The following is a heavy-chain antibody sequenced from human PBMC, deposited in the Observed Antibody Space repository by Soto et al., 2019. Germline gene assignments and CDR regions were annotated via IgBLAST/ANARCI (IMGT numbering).Heavy chain of an antibody. Sequence: QITLKESGPTLVKPTQTLTLTCTFSGFSLSTSEVGVGWIRQPPGKALEWLALIYWDDDKRYSPSLKSRLTITKATAKNQVVFTMNNMDPVDTATYYCAHAHSNTSMVPWDYWGQGTLVTVSS. CDR3: AHAHSNTSMVPWDY. CDR2: IYWDDDK. D-gene: IGHD5-18*01. V-gene: IGHV2-5*02. J-gene: IGHJ4*02. CDR1: GFSLSTSEVG.